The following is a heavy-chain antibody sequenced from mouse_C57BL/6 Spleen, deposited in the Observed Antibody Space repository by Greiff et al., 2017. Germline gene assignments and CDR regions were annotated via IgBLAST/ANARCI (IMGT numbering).Heavy chain of an antibody. Sequence: QVQLKQSGAELVKPGASVKLSCKASGYTFTKYTIHWVKQRSGQGLEWIGWFYPGSGCIKYNEKFKDKATLTADKSSSSVYMELSRLTSEDSAVYFCARHAPPLITTVVAPFDYWGQGTTLTVSS. D-gene: IGHD1-1*01. CDR1: GYTFTKYT. CDR2: FYPGSGCI. V-gene: IGHV1-62-2*01. J-gene: IGHJ2*01. CDR3: ARHAPPLITTVVAPFDY.